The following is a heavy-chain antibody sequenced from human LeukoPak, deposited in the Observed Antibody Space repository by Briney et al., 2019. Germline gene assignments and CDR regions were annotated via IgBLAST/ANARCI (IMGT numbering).Heavy chain of an antibody. CDR1: GFTFSDYY. J-gene: IGHJ3*02. V-gene: IGHV3-11*04. CDR2: ISSSGSTI. CDR3: ARDSLGYYYDSSGYFKAGAFDI. Sequence: PGGSLRLSCAASGFTFSDYYMSWIRQAPGKGLEWVSYISSSGSTIYYADSVKGRFTISRDNAKNSLYLQMNSLRAEDTAVYYCARDSLGYYYDSSGYFKAGAFDIWGQGTMVTVSS. D-gene: IGHD3-22*01.